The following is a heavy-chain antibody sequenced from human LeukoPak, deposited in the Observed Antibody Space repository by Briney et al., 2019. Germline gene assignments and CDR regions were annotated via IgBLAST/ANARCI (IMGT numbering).Heavy chain of an antibody. Sequence: GGSLRLSCAASGFTFSSYGMHWVRQAPGKGLEWVAVISYDGSNKYYADSVKGRFTISRDNSKNTLYLQMNSLRAEDTAVYYCARSSSWPPRFDYWGQGTLVTVSS. D-gene: IGHD6-13*01. CDR3: ARSSSWPPRFDY. V-gene: IGHV3-30*03. CDR1: GFTFSSYG. J-gene: IGHJ4*02. CDR2: ISYDGSNK.